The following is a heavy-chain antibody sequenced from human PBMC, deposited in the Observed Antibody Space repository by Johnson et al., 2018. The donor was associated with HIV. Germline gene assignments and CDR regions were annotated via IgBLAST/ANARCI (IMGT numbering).Heavy chain of an antibody. CDR2: ISGSGGST. CDR3: ARGPIADDAFDI. Sequence: VESGGGVVQPGRSLRLSCAASGFTFSSYAMSWVRQAPGKGLEWVSAISGSGGSTYYADSVKGRFTISRDNAKKLLYLQMYSLRAEDTAVYFCARGPIADDAFDIWGQGTMVTVSS. V-gene: IGHV3-23*04. CDR1: GFTFSSYA. D-gene: IGHD3-16*02. J-gene: IGHJ3*02.